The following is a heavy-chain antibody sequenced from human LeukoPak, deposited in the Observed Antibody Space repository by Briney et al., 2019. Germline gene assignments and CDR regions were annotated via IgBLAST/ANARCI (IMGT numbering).Heavy chain of an antibody. J-gene: IGHJ6*02. Sequence: SETLSLTCAVYGGSFSGYYWSWIRQPPGKGLEWIGEINHRGRTNYNPSLKSRVTISVDRSKNQFSLKVSSVTAADTAVYYCARWIVDTAMAHYYGMDVWGQGNTVSVSS. V-gene: IGHV4-34*01. D-gene: IGHD5-18*01. CDR3: ARWIVDTAMAHYYGMDV. CDR2: INHRGRT. CDR1: GGSFSGYY.